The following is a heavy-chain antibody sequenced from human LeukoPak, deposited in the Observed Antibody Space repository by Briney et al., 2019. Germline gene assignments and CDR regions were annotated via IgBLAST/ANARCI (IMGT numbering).Heavy chain of an antibody. J-gene: IGHJ4*02. D-gene: IGHD4-11*01. CDR1: GGSINSNWFY. Sequence: SETLSLTCTVSGGSINSNWFYWGWIRQPPGKELEWIGTISSRGSTLYNPSLKSRATISGDTSENQFSLKLTSVTAADTAVYFCAGDSNIARFFIWGQGTLVTVSS. CDR2: ISSRGST. CDR3: AGDSNIARFFI. V-gene: IGHV4-39*07.